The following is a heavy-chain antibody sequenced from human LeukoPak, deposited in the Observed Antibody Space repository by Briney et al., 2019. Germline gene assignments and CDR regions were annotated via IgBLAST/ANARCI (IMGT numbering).Heavy chain of an antibody. Sequence: GASLKISCKGSGYSFTSYWIGWVRQMPGIGLEWMGIIYPGDSDTRYNPSFQGQVTISADKSISTAYLQWSSLKASDTAMYYCARRFKSEPEAFDIWGQGTMVTVSS. V-gene: IGHV5-51*01. J-gene: IGHJ3*02. CDR3: ARRFKSEPEAFDI. D-gene: IGHD3-3*01. CDR1: GYSFTSYW. CDR2: IYPGDSDT.